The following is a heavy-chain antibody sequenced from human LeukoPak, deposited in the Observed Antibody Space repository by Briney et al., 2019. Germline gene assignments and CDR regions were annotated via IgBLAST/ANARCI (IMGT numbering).Heavy chain of an antibody. CDR1: GGSISSGSYY. Sequence: EASETLSLTCTVSGGSISSGSYYWSWIRQPAGKGLEWIGRIYTSGSTNYNPSLKSRVTISVDTSKNQFSLKLSSVTAADTAVYYCARYSGSTSPAWGQGTLVTVSS. CDR3: ARYSGSTSPA. D-gene: IGHD2-2*01. CDR2: IYTSGST. J-gene: IGHJ5*02. V-gene: IGHV4-61*02.